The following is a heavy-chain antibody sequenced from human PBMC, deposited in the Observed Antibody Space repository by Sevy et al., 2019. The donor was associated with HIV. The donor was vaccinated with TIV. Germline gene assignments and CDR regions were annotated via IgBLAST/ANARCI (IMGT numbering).Heavy chain of an antibody. Sequence: GGSLRLSCAASGFTFSSYWMSWVRQAPGKGLEWVANIKQDGSEKYYVDSVKGRFTISRDNAKNSLYLQMNSLRAEDTAVYYCASDSSGYSDYFDYWCQGTLVTVSS. CDR1: GFTFSSYW. D-gene: IGHD3-22*01. CDR2: IKQDGSEK. CDR3: ASDSSGYSDYFDY. V-gene: IGHV3-7*01. J-gene: IGHJ4*02.